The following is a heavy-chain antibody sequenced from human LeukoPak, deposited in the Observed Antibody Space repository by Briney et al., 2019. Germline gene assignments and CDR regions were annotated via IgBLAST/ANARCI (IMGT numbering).Heavy chain of an antibody. CDR3: AKQEKAAAGRGYYFDY. CDR2: TRYDGSNK. Sequence: GGSLRLSCAASGFTFSSYGMHWVRQAPGKGLEWVAFTRYDGSNKHYADSVKGRFTISRDNSKNTLYLQMNSLRAEDTAVYYCAKQEKAAAGRGYYFDYWGQGTLVTVSS. V-gene: IGHV3-30*02. J-gene: IGHJ4*02. CDR1: GFTFSSYG. D-gene: IGHD6-13*01.